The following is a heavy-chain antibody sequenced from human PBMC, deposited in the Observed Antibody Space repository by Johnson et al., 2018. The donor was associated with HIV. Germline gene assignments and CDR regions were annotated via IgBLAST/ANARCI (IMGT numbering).Heavy chain of an antibody. Sequence: EVQLVESGGGLIQPGGSLRLSCAASGFTVSSNYMSWVRQAPGKGLEWVSVIYSGGSKYYADSVKGRFTISRDNSKNTLYLQMNSLRAEDTAVYYCATSYYYDSSYDAFDIWGQGTMVTVSS. CDR2: IYSGGSK. J-gene: IGHJ3*02. D-gene: IGHD3-22*01. CDR3: ATSYYYDSSYDAFDI. V-gene: IGHV3-66*03. CDR1: GFTVSSNY.